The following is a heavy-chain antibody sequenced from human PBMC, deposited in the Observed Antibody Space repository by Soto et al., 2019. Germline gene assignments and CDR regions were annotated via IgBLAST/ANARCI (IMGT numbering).Heavy chain of an antibody. Sequence: EVQLLESGGGLVQPGGSLRLSCAASGFTFSSYAMNWVRQAPGKGLEWVSAISGSGGTTYYADSVKGRFTISRNNSKKMLFLQMNSLRAEDTAIYYCAKDVARDVVTTDCAFDIWGQGTMVTVSS. V-gene: IGHV3-23*01. CDR3: AKDVARDVVTTDCAFDI. CDR2: ISGSGGTT. CDR1: GFTFSSYA. J-gene: IGHJ3*02. D-gene: IGHD2-21*02.